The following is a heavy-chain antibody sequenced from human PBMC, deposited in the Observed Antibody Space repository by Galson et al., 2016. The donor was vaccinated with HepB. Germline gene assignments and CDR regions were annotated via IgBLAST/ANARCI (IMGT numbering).Heavy chain of an antibody. V-gene: IGHV3-33*08. D-gene: IGHD6-13*01. CDR1: GFPFNTYA. CDR3: ARDPGDSNSGSAFDF. Sequence: SLRLSCAASGFPFNTYAMHWVRQAPGKGLEWVAVIWFDGTKKYYSDSVKGRFTISRDNSKNTVYLQMNSLRAEDTALYYCARDPGDSNSGSAFDFWGQGTLVTVSP. CDR2: IWFDGTKK. J-gene: IGHJ1*01.